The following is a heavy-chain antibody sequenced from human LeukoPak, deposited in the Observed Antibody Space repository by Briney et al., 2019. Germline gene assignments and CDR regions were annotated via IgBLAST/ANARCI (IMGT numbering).Heavy chain of an antibody. V-gene: IGHV4-38-2*02. CDR2: IYHSGST. CDR3: ARGPDTFDY. J-gene: IGHJ4*02. CDR1: GYSISSGYY. D-gene: IGHD5-18*01. Sequence: KPSETLSLTCTVSGYSISSGYYWGWIRQPPGKGLEWIGSIYHSGSTFYSPSLKSRVTISVDTSKNQFSLRLSSVTAADTAVYYCARGPDTFDYWGQGTLVTVPS.